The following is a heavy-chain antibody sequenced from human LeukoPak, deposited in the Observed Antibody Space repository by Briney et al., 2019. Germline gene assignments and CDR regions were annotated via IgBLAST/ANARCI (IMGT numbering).Heavy chain of an antibody. Sequence: SETLSLTCTVSGGSIGTYYPSWIRQPPGKGLEWIGYIYYSGSTNYNPSLKSRVTISVDTSKNQFSLKLSSVTAADTAVYYCAREGYYDSSGYHDAFDIWGQGTMVTVSS. J-gene: IGHJ3*02. CDR3: AREGYYDSSGYHDAFDI. CDR2: IYYSGST. CDR1: GGSIGTYY. V-gene: IGHV4-59*01. D-gene: IGHD3-22*01.